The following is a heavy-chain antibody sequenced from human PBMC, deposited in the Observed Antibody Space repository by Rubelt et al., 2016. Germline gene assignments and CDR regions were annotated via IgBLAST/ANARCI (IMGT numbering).Heavy chain of an antibody. J-gene: IGHJ4*02. CDR1: RGYVTSPDYF. CDR3: ATVDTSTVRHSDY. V-gene: IGHV4-61*08. Sequence: QVQLQESGPGLVKPSETLSLTCTVSRGYVTSPDYFWGWIRQPPGKGLEWIGYIYYSGGTFYNPSLKSRVTILLDKSKSQFSLKLTSATAADTAVYYCATVDTSTVRHSDYWGQGTVVTVSS. D-gene: IGHD2-2*01. CDR2: IYYSGGT.